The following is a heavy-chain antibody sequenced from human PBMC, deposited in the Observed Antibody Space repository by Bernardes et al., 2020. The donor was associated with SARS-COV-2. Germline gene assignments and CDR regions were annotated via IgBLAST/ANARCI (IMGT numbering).Heavy chain of an antibody. V-gene: IGHV2-5*02. D-gene: IGHD6-13*01. CDR3: AHMARWSLWEQQLFSP. J-gene: IGHJ3*01. CDR2: IYWDDDK. CDR1: GFSLSTSGVG. Sequence: SGPTLVKPTQTLTLTCTFSGFSLSTSGVGVGWIRQPPGKALEWLALIYWDDDKRYSPSLKSRLTITKDTSKNQVVLTMTNMDHVDTATYYCAHMARWSLWEQQLFSPWGQGTMVTVSS.